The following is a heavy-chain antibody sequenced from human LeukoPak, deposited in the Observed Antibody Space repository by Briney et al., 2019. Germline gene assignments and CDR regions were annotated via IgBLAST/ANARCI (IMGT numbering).Heavy chain of an antibody. V-gene: IGHV1-2*02. D-gene: IGHD7-27*01. CDR3: ARDSAGDLDS. Sequence: GASVKVSCKAPGYTFTGHYMHWVRQAPGQGLEWMGWINSNSGGTNYAQKFQGRVTMTRDTSISTAYMELSRMRSDDTAVYYCARDSAGDLDSWGQGTLVTVSS. CDR1: GYTFTGHY. J-gene: IGHJ4*02. CDR2: INSNSGGT.